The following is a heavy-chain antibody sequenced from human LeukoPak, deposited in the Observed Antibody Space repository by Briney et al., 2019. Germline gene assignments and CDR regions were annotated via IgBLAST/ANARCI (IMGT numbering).Heavy chain of an antibody. D-gene: IGHD1-1*01. CDR3: ARPVPSRLGWFDP. J-gene: IGHJ5*02. CDR2: FYYSGST. CDR1: GGSISSRSYY. V-gene: IGHV4-39*01. Sequence: SETLSLTCTVSGGSISSRSYYWGWIRQPPGKGLEWIGSFYYSGSTYYSPSLKSRVTISVDTSKNQFSLKLSSVTAADTAVYYCARPVPSRLGWFDPWGQGTLVTVSS.